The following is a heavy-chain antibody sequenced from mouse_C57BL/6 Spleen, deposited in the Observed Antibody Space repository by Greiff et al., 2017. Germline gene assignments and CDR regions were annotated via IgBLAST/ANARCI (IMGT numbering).Heavy chain of an antibody. D-gene: IGHD4-1*01. V-gene: IGHV1-15*01. CDR2: IDPETGGT. CDR1: GYTFTDYE. Sequence: QVQLQQSGAELVRPGASVTLSCKASGYTFTDYEMHWVKQTPVHGLEWIGAIDPETGGTAYNQKFKGKAILTADKSSSTAYMGLRSLTSEDSAVYYCTRRDWDYYAMDYWGQGTSVTVSS. J-gene: IGHJ4*01. CDR3: TRRDWDYYAMDY.